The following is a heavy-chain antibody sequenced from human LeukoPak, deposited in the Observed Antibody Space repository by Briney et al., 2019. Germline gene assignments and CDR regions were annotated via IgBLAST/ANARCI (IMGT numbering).Heavy chain of an antibody. D-gene: IGHD7-27*01. CDR2: IYYSGST. CDR3: AGGRKTGDRLFDY. Sequence: PSETLSLTCTVSGGSISSYYWSWIRQPPGKGLEWIGYIYYSGSTNDNPSLKSRVTISVDTSKNQFSLKLSSVTAADTAVYYCAGGRKTGDRLFDYWGQGTLVTVSS. CDR1: GGSISSYY. J-gene: IGHJ4*02. V-gene: IGHV4-59*01.